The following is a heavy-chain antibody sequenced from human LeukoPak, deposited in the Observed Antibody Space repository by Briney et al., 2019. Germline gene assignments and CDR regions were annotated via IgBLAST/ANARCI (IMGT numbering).Heavy chain of an antibody. Sequence: KSSETLSLTCTVSGGSISSYYWSWIRQPPGKGLEGMGYIYYSGSTNYNPSLKSRVTISVDTSKNQFSLKLSSVTAADTAVYYCARPYYYDSSMAFDICGQGTMVTVSS. CDR2: IYYSGST. CDR1: GGSISSYY. J-gene: IGHJ3*02. CDR3: ARPYYYDSSMAFDI. V-gene: IGHV4-59*01. D-gene: IGHD3-22*01.